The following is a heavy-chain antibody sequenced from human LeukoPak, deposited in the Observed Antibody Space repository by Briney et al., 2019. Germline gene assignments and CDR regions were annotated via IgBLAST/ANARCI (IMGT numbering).Heavy chain of an antibody. CDR2: ISSSSSYI. V-gene: IGHV3-21*04. CDR3: AKEAYDSSGYYYDY. Sequence: PGGSLRLSCAASGFTFSSYSMNWVRQAPGKGLEWVSSISSSSSYIYYADSVKGRFTISRDNSKNTLYLQMNSLRAEDTAVYYCAKEAYDSSGYYYDYWGQGTLVTVSS. CDR1: GFTFSSYS. D-gene: IGHD3-22*01. J-gene: IGHJ4*02.